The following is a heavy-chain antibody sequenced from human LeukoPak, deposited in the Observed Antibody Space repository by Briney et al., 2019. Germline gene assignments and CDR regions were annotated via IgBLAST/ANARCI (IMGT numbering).Heavy chain of an antibody. V-gene: IGHV3-30*02. CDR2: IRYDESNR. CDR3: AIAARGMDV. Sequence: GGSLRLSCAASGFTFSSYGMHWVRQAPGKGLEWVALIRYDESNRYYADSVKGRFTISRDNSKNTLYLQMNSLRAEDTAVYYCAIAARGMDVWGKGTTATVSS. J-gene: IGHJ6*03. CDR1: GFTFSSYG.